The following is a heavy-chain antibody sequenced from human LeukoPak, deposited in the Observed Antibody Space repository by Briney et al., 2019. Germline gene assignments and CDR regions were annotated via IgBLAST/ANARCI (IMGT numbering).Heavy chain of an antibody. CDR3: AKAARRWELLESHFDY. Sequence: GGSLRLSCAASGFTFDDYAMHWVRQAPGKGLEWVSGISRNSGSIGYADSVKGRFTISRDNAKNSLYLQMNSLRAEDTALYYCAKAARRWELLESHFDYWGQGTLVTVSS. CDR1: GFTFDDYA. J-gene: IGHJ4*02. V-gene: IGHV3-9*01. D-gene: IGHD1-26*01. CDR2: ISRNSGSI.